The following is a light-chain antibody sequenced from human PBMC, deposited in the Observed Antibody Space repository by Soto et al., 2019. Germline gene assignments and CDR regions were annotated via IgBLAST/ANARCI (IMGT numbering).Light chain of an antibody. CDR3: LQRIDLPYT. V-gene: IGKV2-40*01. Sequence: EIVLTQTPLSLPVTPGEPASISCRSSQSLFDCDDGNTYLDWYLHMPGQSPQLLIYTISYRASGVPYSFSGTGSGTDFTLKISRLETEDIGVYYCLQRIDLPYTFGQGTKLEI. CDR1: QSLFDCDDGNTY. J-gene: IGKJ2*01. CDR2: TIS.